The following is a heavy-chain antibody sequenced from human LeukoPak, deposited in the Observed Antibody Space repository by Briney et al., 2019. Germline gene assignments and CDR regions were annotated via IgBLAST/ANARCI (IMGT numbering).Heavy chain of an antibody. D-gene: IGHD3-3*01. CDR2: INHSGST. J-gene: IGHJ4*02. Sequence: SETLSLTCTVSGGSISSNYWSWIRQPPGKGLEWIGEINHSGSTNYNPSLKSRVTISVDTSKNQFSLKLSSVTAADTAVYYCARRIYDFWSGYQYYFDYWGQGTLVTVSS. CDR3: ARRIYDFWSGYQYYFDY. V-gene: IGHV4-34*01. CDR1: GGSISSNY.